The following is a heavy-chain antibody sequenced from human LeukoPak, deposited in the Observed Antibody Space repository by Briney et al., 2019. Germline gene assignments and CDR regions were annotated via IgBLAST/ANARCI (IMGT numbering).Heavy chain of an antibody. V-gene: IGHV1-69*04. CDR3: ARGAVGATTLDY. CDR2: IIPILGIA. Sequence: SVKVSCKASGGTFSSYAINWVRQAPGQGLEWMGRIIPILGIANYAQTFQGRVTIPADKSTSTAYMELSSLRSEDTAVYYRARGAVGATTLDYWGQGTLVTVSS. D-gene: IGHD1-26*01. CDR1: GGTFSSYA. J-gene: IGHJ4*02.